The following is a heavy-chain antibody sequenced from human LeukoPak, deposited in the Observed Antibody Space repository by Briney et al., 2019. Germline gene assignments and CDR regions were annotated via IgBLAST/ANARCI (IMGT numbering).Heavy chain of an antibody. CDR3: ARSAPPYSSSPYYYYYGMDV. D-gene: IGHD6-13*01. CDR2: INHSGST. V-gene: IGHV4-34*01. Sequence: SETLSLTCAVYGGSFSGYYWSWICQPPGKGLEWIGEINHSGSTNYNPSLKSRVTISVDTSKNQFSLKLSSVTAADTAVYYCARSAPPYSSSPYYYYYGMDVWGQGTTVTVSS. CDR1: GGSFSGYY. J-gene: IGHJ6*02.